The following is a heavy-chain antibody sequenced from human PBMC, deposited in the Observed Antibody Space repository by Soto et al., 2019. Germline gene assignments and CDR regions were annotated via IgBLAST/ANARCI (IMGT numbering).Heavy chain of an antibody. D-gene: IGHD2-15*01. Sequence: SVKASCKASGGTFSSYTISWVRQAPGQGLEWMGRIIPILGIANYAQKFQGRVTITADKSTSTAYMELSSLRSEDTAVYYCSYCSGGSCYGVAFDIWGQGTMVTV. CDR2: IIPILGIA. CDR3: SYCSGGSCYGVAFDI. CDR1: GGTFSSYT. V-gene: IGHV1-69*02. J-gene: IGHJ3*02.